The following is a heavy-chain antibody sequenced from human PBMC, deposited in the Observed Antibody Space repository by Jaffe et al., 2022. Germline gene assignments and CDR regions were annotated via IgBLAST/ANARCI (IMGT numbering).Heavy chain of an antibody. CDR3: ARERGGGRRITIFGVVIRGDNWFDP. CDR2: MNPNSGNT. V-gene: IGHV1-8*01. J-gene: IGHJ5*02. Sequence: QVQLVQSGAEVKKPGASVKVSCKASGYTFTSYDINWVRQATGQGLEWMGWMNPNSGNTGYAQKFQGRVTMTRNTSISTAYMELSSLRSEDTAVYYCARERGGGRRITIFGVVIRGDNWFDPWGQGTLVTVSS. D-gene: IGHD3-3*01. CDR1: GYTFTSYD.